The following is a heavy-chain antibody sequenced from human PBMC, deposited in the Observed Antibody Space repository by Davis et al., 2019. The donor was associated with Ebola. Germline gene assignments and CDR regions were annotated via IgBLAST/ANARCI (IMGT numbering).Heavy chain of an antibody. V-gene: IGHV1-69*04. Sequence: SVKVSCKASGGGFSDYTISWVRQAPGQGLVWMGRILPALNIVTYAQKFQDRLTITADTSTNTAYMDLSSLKSEDTATYFCAREQIGEIDYWGQGTLVTVSS. D-gene: IGHD3-22*01. CDR2: ILPALNIV. J-gene: IGHJ4*02. CDR1: GGGFSDYT. CDR3: AREQIGEIDY.